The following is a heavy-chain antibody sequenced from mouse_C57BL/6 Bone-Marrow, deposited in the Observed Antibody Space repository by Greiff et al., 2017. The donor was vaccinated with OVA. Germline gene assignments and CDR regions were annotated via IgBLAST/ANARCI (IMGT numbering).Heavy chain of an antibody. D-gene: IGHD2-3*01. Sequence: DVMLVESGGGLVKPGGSLKLSCAASGFTFSSYTMSWVRQTPEKRLEWVATISGGGGYTYYPDSVKGRFTISRDNAKNTLYLQMSSLRSEDTALYYCARHGNGYYPFAYWGQGTLVTVSA. CDR3: ARHGNGYYPFAY. CDR1: GFTFSSYT. CDR2: ISGGGGYT. V-gene: IGHV5-9*01. J-gene: IGHJ3*01.